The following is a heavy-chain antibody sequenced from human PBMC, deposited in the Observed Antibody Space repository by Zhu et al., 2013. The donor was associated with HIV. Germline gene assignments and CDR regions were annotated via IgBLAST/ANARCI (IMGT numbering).Heavy chain of an antibody. Sequence: QVQLVQSGAEVKKPGSSVKVSCKASGGTFSSYAISWVRQAPGQGLEWMGGIIPIFGTANYAQKFQGRVTITADESTSTAYMELSSLRSEDTAVYYCARGGYYYDSSGYYQLDYWGQGTLVTVSS. CDR1: GGTFSSYA. CDR2: IIPIFGTA. J-gene: IGHJ4*02. V-gene: IGHV1-69*01. D-gene: IGHD3-22*01. CDR3: ARGGYYYDSSGYYQLDY.